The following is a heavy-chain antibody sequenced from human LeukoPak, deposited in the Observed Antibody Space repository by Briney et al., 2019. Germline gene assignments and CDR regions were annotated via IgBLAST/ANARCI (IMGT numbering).Heavy chain of an antibody. Sequence: PWASVKVSCKASGYTFTDYYMHWVRQAPGQGLEWMGWINPSSGATNYAQKFQGRVTTTSDTSISTAYLELSRLRSDDTAFYYCARGSKPGYTYGGGYWGQGTLVTVSS. CDR2: INPSSGAT. V-gene: IGHV1-2*02. CDR3: ARGSKPGYTYGGGY. J-gene: IGHJ4*02. CDR1: GYTFTDYY. D-gene: IGHD2-21*01.